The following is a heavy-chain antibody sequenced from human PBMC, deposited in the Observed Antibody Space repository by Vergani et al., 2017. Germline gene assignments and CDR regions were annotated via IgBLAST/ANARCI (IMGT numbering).Heavy chain of an antibody. D-gene: IGHD1-1*01. Sequence: EVQLVESGGGLVQPGRSLRLSCAASGFTFDDYAMHWVRQAPGKGLEWVSVISWNSGSIGYADSVKGRFTISRDNAKNSLYLQMNSLRAEDTALYYCAKDLHGYSDAFDIWGQGTMVTVSS. CDR1: GFTFDDYA. CDR2: ISWNSGSI. V-gene: IGHV3-9*01. J-gene: IGHJ3*02. CDR3: AKDLHGYSDAFDI.